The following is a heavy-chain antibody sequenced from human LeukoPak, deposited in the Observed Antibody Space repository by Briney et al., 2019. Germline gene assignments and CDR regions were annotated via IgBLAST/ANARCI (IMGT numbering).Heavy chain of an antibody. V-gene: IGHV1-2*02. CDR2: INPNSGGT. CDR1: GYTFTGYY. Sequence: ASVKVSCKASGYTFTGYYMHWVRQAPGQGLEWMGWINPNSGGTNYAQKLQGRVTMTRDTSISTAYMELSRLRSDDTAVYYCAREGGVAAAGINWFDPWGQGTLVTVSS. CDR3: AREGGVAAAGINWFDP. D-gene: IGHD6-13*01. J-gene: IGHJ5*02.